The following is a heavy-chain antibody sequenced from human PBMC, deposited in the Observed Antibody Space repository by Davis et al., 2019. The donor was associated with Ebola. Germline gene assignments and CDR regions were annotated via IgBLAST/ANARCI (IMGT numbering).Heavy chain of an antibody. D-gene: IGHD6-19*01. J-gene: IGHJ4*02. CDR3: AEVRVGSGWYFDY. Sequence: AASVKVSCKASGYSFASYSVTWVRRAPGQGLEWIGWISPYNGRTSYAQKFQGRVSMTTDTSTSTAYMELRSLRSDDTAVYYCAEVRVGSGWYFDYWGQGTLVTVSS. CDR1: GYSFASYS. CDR2: ISPYNGRT. V-gene: IGHV1-18*01.